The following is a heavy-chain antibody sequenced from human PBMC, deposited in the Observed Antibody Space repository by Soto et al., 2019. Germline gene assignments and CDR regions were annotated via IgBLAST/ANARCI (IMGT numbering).Heavy chain of an antibody. CDR3: AKDTQLWLPLNAFDI. CDR1: GFTFSSYG. CDR2: ISYDGSNK. D-gene: IGHD5-18*01. J-gene: IGHJ3*02. V-gene: IGHV3-30*18. Sequence: QVQLVESGGGVVQPGRSLRLSCAASGFTFSSYGMHWVRQAPGKGLEWVAVISYDGSNKYYADSVKGRFTISGDNSKNTLYLRMNSLRAEDTAVYYCAKDTQLWLPLNAFDIWGQGTMVTVSS.